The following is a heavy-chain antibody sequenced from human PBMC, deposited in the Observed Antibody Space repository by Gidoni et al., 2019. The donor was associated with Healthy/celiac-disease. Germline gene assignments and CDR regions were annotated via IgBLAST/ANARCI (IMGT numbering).Heavy chain of an antibody. CDR3: RRGYSGYDFGDAFDI. V-gene: IGHV3-21*01. D-gene: IGHD5-12*01. J-gene: IGHJ3*02. CDR1: GFTFGSYG. Sequence: EVQLVESGGGLVKPGGSLRPSCSASGFTFGSYGMNWVRQAPGKGLEWVSSISSSSSYIYYADSVKGRFTISRDNAKNSLYLQMNSLRAEDTAVYYCRRGYSGYDFGDAFDIWGQGTMVTVSS. CDR2: ISSSSSYI.